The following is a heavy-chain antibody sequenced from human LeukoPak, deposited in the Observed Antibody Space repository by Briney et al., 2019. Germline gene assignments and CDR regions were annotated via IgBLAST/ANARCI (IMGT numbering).Heavy chain of an antibody. Sequence: SVKVSCKAPGGTFSSYAISWVRQAPGQGLEWMGGIIPIFGTANYAKKFQGRVTITADESTSTAYMELSSLRSEDTAVYYCARGAYDFWSGYPFDYWGQGTLVTVSS. CDR1: GGTFSSYA. CDR2: IIPIFGTA. D-gene: IGHD3-3*01. J-gene: IGHJ4*02. CDR3: ARGAYDFWSGYPFDY. V-gene: IGHV1-69*13.